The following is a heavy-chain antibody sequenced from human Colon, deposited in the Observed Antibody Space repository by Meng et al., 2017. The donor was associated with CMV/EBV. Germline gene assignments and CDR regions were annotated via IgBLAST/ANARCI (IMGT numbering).Heavy chain of an antibody. CDR3: ARDDQQSGVFVVPAAPRDYYYYYGMDV. Sequence: ASVKVSCKASGYTFTSYYMHWVRQAPGQGLEWMGIINPSGGSTSYAQKFQGRVTMTRDTSTSTVYMELSSLRSEDTAVYYCARDDQQSGVFVVPAAPRDYYYYYGMDVWGQGTTVTAP. CDR1: GYTFTSYY. CDR2: INPSGGST. D-gene: IGHD2-2*01. V-gene: IGHV1-46*01. J-gene: IGHJ6*02.